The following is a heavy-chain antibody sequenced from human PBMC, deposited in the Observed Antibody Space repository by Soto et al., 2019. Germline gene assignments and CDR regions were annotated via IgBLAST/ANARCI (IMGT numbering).Heavy chain of an antibody. D-gene: IGHD6-25*01. V-gene: IGHV3-74*01. Sequence: QLVESGGGLVQPGGSLRLSCAASGFTFSNFWMHWVRQAPGKGPVWVSRINGDGSSTSHADSVKGRFTISRDNAENTLFLQMSGLRAEDTAVYYCARARLLPDDAFDAWGRGTVVTVSS. J-gene: IGHJ3*01. CDR1: GFTFSNFW. CDR2: INGDGSST. CDR3: ARARLLPDDAFDA.